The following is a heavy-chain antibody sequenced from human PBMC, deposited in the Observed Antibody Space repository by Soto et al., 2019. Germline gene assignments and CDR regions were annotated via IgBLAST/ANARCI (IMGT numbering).Heavy chain of an antibody. CDR2: IYPGNSET. Sequence: EVQLVQSGAEVKEPGESLKISCKGSGYSFSNTWINWVRQMPGKGLEWMAIIYPGNSETRYSPSFQGQVTISADTSINTAYLQWSSLKASDTATYYCATGAGSAYYGMDVWGQGTTVTVSS. CDR3: ATGAGSAYYGMDV. V-gene: IGHV5-51*03. J-gene: IGHJ6*02. CDR1: GYSFSNTW. D-gene: IGHD6-19*01.